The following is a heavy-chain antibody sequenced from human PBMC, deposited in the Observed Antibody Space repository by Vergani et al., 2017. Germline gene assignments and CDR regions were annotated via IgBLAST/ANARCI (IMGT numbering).Heavy chain of an antibody. Sequence: EVQLVESGGGLVKPGGSLRLSCAASGFTFSSYSMNWVRQAPGKGLEWVSSISSSSSYIYYADSVKGRFTISRDNAKNSLYLQMNSLRAEDTAVYYCARDRDYDILTGYYKMDYWGQGTLVTVSS. CDR1: GFTFSSYS. CDR3: ARDRDYDILTGYYKMDY. J-gene: IGHJ4*02. CDR2: ISSSSSYI. D-gene: IGHD3-9*01. V-gene: IGHV3-21*01.